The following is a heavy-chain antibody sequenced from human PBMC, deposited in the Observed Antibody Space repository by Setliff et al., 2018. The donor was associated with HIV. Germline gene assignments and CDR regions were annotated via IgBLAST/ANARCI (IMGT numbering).Heavy chain of an antibody. CDR1: GDSLNSSTYY. Sequence: SSETLSLTCTVSGDSLNSSTYYWTWIRQRPGKGLEWIGYNYHGGRTNFNPSLKSRLIISLDTSKNQFSLRLNSVTAADTAVYYCARGKGFGAYYFIDVWGEGTTVTVSS. D-gene: IGHD3-10*01. J-gene: IGHJ6*03. CDR3: ARGKGFGAYYFIDV. V-gene: IGHV4-31*02. CDR2: NYHGGRT.